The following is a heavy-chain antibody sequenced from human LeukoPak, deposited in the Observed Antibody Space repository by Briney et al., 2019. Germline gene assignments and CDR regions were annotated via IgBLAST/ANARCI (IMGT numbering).Heavy chain of an antibody. Sequence: GGSLRPSCAASGFTFSSYWMSWVRQAPGKGLEWVANIKQDGSEKYYVDSVKGRFTISRDNAKNSLYLQMNSLTAEDTAVHYCVRAHHPGGWFDPWGQGTLVTVSS. CDR3: VRAHHPGGWFDP. V-gene: IGHV3-7*04. J-gene: IGHJ5*02. CDR1: GFTFSSYW. D-gene: IGHD3-10*01. CDR2: IKQDGSEK.